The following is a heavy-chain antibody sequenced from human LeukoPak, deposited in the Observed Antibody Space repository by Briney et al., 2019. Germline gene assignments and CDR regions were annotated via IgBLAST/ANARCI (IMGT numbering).Heavy chain of an antibody. J-gene: IGHJ4*02. CDR3: ARGDNQLLWFGELSVDFDY. CDR2: ISAYNGNT. V-gene: IGHV1-18*01. Sequence: ASVKVSCKASGYTFTSYDINWVRQATGQGLEWMGWISAYNGNTNYAQKVQGRVTMTTDTSTSTAYMELRSLRSDDTAVYYCARGDNQLLWFGELSVDFDYWGQGTLVTVSS. D-gene: IGHD3-10*01. CDR1: GYTFTSYD.